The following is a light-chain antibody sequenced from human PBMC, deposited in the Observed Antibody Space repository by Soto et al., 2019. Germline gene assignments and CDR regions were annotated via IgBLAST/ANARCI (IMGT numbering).Light chain of an antibody. CDR1: SSDIGGYYY. V-gene: IGLV2-14*01. J-gene: IGLJ1*01. CDR3: TSYSSSDIFYV. CDR2: QVT. Sequence: LTQPASVPGSPGQSITISCTGTSSDIGGYYYVSWYQHHPGKAPKLLIYQVTNRPSRVSNRFSGSKSGNTASLTISGLQADDEADYYCTSYSSSDIFYVFGTGTKVTVL.